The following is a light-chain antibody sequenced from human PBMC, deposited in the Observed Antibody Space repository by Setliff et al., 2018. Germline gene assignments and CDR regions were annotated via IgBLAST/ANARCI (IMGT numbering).Light chain of an antibody. J-gene: IGLJ1*01. V-gene: IGLV2-8*01. CDR1: SSDVGGYNY. CDR3: SSYAGSNNPYV. Sequence: QSALTQPPSASGSPGQSVIISCTGTSSDVGGYNYVSWYQQHPGKAPKLMIYEVSKRPSGVPDRFSGSKSGNTASLTVSGLQAEDEADYYCSSYAGSNNPYVFGTGTKGTVL. CDR2: EVS.